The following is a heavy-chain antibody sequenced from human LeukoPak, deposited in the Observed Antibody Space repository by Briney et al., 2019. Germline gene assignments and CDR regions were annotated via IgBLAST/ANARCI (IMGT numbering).Heavy chain of an antibody. D-gene: IGHD3-16*01. J-gene: IGHJ6*02. CDR3: AKDLGKWQYQLSLGGLDV. V-gene: IGHV3-30*18. CDR2: ISYDGGKK. Sequence: GGSLRLSCSSSGYIFSSYGMHWVRQAPGKGLEWVAVISYDGGKKHHADSVKGRLTISRDNSKNTLYLEMNSLRADDTAVYYCAKDLGKWQYQLSLGGLDVWGQGTTVTVSS. CDR1: GYIFSSYG.